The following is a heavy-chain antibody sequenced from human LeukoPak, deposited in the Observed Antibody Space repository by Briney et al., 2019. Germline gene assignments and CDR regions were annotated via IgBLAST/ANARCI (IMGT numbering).Heavy chain of an antibody. Sequence: SGGSLRLSCAASGFTFSDYYMSWIRQAPGKGREWVSYIVGDGATYYADSVKGRFTISRDNAQKSLYLQMNSLRAEDTAIYYCARGFRAVVGGDGSYCGMDVWAKGPRSLSP. CDR1: GFTFSDYY. CDR2: IVGDGAT. V-gene: IGHV3-11*01. CDR3: ARGFRAVVGGDGSYCGMDV. D-gene: IGHD2-21*01. J-gene: IGHJ6*02.